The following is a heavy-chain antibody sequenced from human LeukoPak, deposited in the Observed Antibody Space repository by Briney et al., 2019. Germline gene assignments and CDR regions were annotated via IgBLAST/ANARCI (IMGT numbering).Heavy chain of an antibody. CDR1: GGSISSYY. V-gene: IGHV4-4*07. Sequence: SETLSLTCTVSGGSISSYYWSWIRQPAGKGLEWIGRIYTSGSTNYNPSLKSRVTMSVDTSKNQFSLKLSSVTAADTAVYYCARESRTIFGVVIIPFDYWGQGTLVTVSS. CDR3: ARESRTIFGVVIIPFDY. CDR2: IYTSGST. D-gene: IGHD3-3*01. J-gene: IGHJ4*02.